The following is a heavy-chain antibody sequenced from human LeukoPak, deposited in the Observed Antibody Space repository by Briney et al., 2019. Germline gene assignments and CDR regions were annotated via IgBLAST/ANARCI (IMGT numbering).Heavy chain of an antibody. Sequence: PGGSLRLSCAASGFTFSDYYMHWVGQAPGKGLEYVSAITPSGGSTYYANPVKGRFTMSRDNSKSTLYLQMGSLRAEDMAVYFCARAPHYYGSGLYYFDYWGQGTLVTVSS. CDR2: ITPSGGST. D-gene: IGHD3-10*01. CDR1: GFTFSDYY. CDR3: ARAPHYYGSGLYYFDY. J-gene: IGHJ4*02. V-gene: IGHV3-64*01.